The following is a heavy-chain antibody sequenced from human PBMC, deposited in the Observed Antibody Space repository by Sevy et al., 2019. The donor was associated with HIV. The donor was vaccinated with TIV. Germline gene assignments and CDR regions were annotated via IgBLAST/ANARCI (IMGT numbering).Heavy chain of an antibody. J-gene: IGHJ4*02. V-gene: IGHV3-21*01. D-gene: IGHD6-13*01. CDR3: ASSRAAAGLRSDY. CDR1: GFTFSSYS. CDR2: ISGSSSYI. Sequence: GGSLRLSCAAPGFTFSSYSMNWVRQAPGKGREWVSSISGSSSYIYYGDSGKGRFTISRDNVKNSLYLQMNSLRAEDTAVYYCASSRAAAGLRSDYWGQGTLVTVSS.